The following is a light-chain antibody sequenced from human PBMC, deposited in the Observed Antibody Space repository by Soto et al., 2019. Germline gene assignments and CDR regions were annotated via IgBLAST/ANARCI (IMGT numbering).Light chain of an antibody. J-gene: IGKJ1*01. CDR2: ATS. CDR3: LQDYNYPRT. Sequence: LQMTPSPSSPSASVGDRVTMTCRASQGIRKDLAWYQQKPGKAPKLLIYATSSLQSGVPSRFSGSGSGRDFTLTISSLQPEDFATYYCLQDYNYPRTFGHGTKVDIK. CDR1: QGIRKD. V-gene: IGKV1-6*02.